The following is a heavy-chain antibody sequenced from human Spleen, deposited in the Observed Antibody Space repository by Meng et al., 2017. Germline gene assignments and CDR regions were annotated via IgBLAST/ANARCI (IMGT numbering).Heavy chain of an antibody. Sequence: GESLKISCTASGFTFGDYAMSWVRQAPGKGLEWVGFIRSKAYGGTTEYAASVKGRFTISRDDSKSIAYLQMNSLKTEDTAVYYCTGSVTTVDYWGQGTLVTVSS. CDR1: GFTFGDYA. V-gene: IGHV3-49*04. CDR3: TGSVTTVDY. J-gene: IGHJ4*02. D-gene: IGHD4-17*01. CDR2: IRSKAYGGTT.